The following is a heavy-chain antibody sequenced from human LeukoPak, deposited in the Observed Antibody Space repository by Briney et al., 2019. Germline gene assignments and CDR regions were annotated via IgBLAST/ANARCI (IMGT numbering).Heavy chain of an antibody. CDR2: ISSSSSTI. CDR3: AREAPYCSSTSCYFPDY. J-gene: IGHJ4*02. D-gene: IGHD2-2*01. Sequence: SGGSLRLPCAASGFTFSSYSMNWVRQAPGKGLEWVSYISSSSSTIYYADSVKGRFTISRDNAKNSLYLQMNSLRAEDTAVYYRAREAPYCSSTSCYFPDYWGQGTLVTVSS. V-gene: IGHV3-48*04. CDR1: GFTFSSYS.